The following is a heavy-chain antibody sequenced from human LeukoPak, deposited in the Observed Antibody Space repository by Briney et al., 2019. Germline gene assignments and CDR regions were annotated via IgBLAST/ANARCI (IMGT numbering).Heavy chain of an antibody. CDR1: GFTFSMHW. CDR3: ARGPDFGDRLDYSDY. CDR2: IKQDASQ. J-gene: IGHJ4*02. D-gene: IGHD4-17*01. Sequence: GGSLRLSCAASGFTFSMHWMGWVRQAPGKGLDWVADIKQDASQYYVDSVRGRFIISRDNAKNSLSLQMNSLRLEDTAVYYCARGPDFGDRLDYSDYWGQGTLVTVSS. V-gene: IGHV3-7*01.